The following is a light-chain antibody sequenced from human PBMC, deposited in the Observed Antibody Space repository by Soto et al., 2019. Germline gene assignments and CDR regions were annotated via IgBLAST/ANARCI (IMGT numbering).Light chain of an antibody. CDR2: GNT. J-gene: IGLJ2*01. Sequence: QSVLTQPPSVSGDPGQRVTISCTGSSSNIGAGYDVHWYQQLPGTAPKLLVHGNTDRPSGVPDRFSGAKSGTSASLAITGLAAEDEAEYYCQSYDSSLSGWLFGGGTKLTDL. CDR1: SSNIGAGYD. V-gene: IGLV1-40*01. CDR3: QSYDSSLSGWL.